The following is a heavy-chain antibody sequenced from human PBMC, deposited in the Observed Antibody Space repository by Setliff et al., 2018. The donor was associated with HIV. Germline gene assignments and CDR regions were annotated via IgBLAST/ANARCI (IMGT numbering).Heavy chain of an antibody. CDR1: GFTFSSYA. D-gene: IGHD2-15*01. CDR2: ISAGGGTT. Sequence: GGSLRLSCAASGFTFSSYAMNWVRQTPGKGLEWVSGISAGGGTTYYADSVKGRFTISRDNSKNTLYLQMNSLRVEDTAVYFCARDGGRGGAVDYWGQGTLVTVSS. V-gene: IGHV3-23*01. CDR3: ARDGGRGGAVDY. J-gene: IGHJ4*02.